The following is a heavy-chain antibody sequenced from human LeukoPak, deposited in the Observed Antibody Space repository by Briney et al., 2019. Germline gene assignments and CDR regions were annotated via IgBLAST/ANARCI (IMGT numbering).Heavy chain of an antibody. CDR1: GFTLSIYW. CDR3: ARAYSSRETNVFDP. V-gene: IGHV3-74*01. CDR2: INTDGSST. D-gene: IGHD6-13*01. Sequence: GGSLRLSCAASGFTLSIYWMHWVRQAPGKGLVWVSRINTDGSSTSYADSVKGRFTISRDNAKDTLYLQMNSLRAEDTAVYYCARAYSSRETNVFDPWGQGTLVTVPS. J-gene: IGHJ5*02.